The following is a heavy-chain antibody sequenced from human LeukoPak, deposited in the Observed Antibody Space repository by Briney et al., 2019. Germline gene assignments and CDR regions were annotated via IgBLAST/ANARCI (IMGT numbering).Heavy chain of an antibody. Sequence: GGSLRLSCAASGFTVSSNYMSWVRQAPGKGLEWVSVIYSGGSTYYADSVKGRLTISRDNSKNTLYLQMNSLRAEDTAVYYCARGGGPDTAMVYPDYWGQGTLVTVSS. CDR1: GFTVSSNY. D-gene: IGHD5-18*01. CDR2: IYSGGST. V-gene: IGHV3-66*01. CDR3: ARGGGPDTAMVYPDY. J-gene: IGHJ4*02.